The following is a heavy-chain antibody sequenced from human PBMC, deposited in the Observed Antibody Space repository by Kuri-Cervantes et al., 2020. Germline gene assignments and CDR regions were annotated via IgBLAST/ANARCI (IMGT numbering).Heavy chain of an antibody. CDR2: IYSGGST. CDR3: AKQNRQLWLSYRKERYYFDY. CDR1: GFTVSSNY. D-gene: IGHD5-18*01. J-gene: IGHJ4*02. Sequence: GGSLRLSCAASGFTVSSNYMSWVRQAPGKGLEWVSVIYSGGSTYYADSVKGRFTISRDNSKNTLYLQMNSLRAEDTAVYYCAKQNRQLWLSYRKERYYFDYWGQGTLVTVSS. V-gene: IGHV3-53*05.